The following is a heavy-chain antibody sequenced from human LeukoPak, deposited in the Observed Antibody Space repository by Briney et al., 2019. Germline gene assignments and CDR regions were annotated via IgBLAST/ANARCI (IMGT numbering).Heavy chain of an antibody. J-gene: IGHJ4*02. CDR2: IYHSGST. V-gene: IGHV4-4*02. D-gene: IGHD6-19*01. CDR3: AKTTGYSSGLVY. Sequence: SETLSLTCAVSGGSISSSNWWSRVRQPPGKGLEWIGEIYHSGSTNYNPSLKSRVTISVDKSKNQFSLKLSSVTAADTAVYYCAKTTGYSSGLVYWGQGTLVTVSS. CDR1: GGSISSSNW.